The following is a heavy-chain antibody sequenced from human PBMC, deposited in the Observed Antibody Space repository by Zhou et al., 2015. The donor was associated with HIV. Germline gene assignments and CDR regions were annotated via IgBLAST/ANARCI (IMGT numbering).Heavy chain of an antibody. J-gene: IGHJ4*02. D-gene: IGHD5-18*01. CDR2: IIPILGIA. V-gene: IGHV1-69*08. Sequence: QVQLVQSGAEVKKPGSSVKVSCKASGGTFSSYTISWVRQAPGQGLEWMGRIIPILGIANYAQKFQGRVTITADKSTSTAYMELSSLRSEDTAVYYCARDPGRPTAMVLFDYWGQGTLVTVSS. CDR1: GGTFSSYT. CDR3: ARDPGRPTAMVLFDY.